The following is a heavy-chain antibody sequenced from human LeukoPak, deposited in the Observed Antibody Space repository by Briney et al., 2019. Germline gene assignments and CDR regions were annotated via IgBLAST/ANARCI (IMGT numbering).Heavy chain of an antibody. V-gene: IGHV3-74*01. CDR3: ARGYYGSGSYLHYYYYYMDV. CDR2: IKSDGSST. Sequence: GGSLRLSCEASGFTISNYWMHWVRQAPGKGLVWVSRIKSDGSSTTYADSVKGRFTISRDNAKNSLYLQMNSLRAEDTAVYYCARGYYGSGSYLHYYYYYMDVWGKGTTVTVSS. D-gene: IGHD3-10*01. J-gene: IGHJ6*03. CDR1: GFTISNYW.